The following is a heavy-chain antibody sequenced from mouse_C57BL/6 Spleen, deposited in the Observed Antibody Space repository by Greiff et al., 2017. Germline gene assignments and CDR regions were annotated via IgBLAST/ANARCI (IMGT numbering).Heavy chain of an antibody. V-gene: IGHV5-17*01. Sequence: EVKLEESGGGLVKPGGSLKLSCAASGFTFSDYGMHWVRQAPEKGLEWVAYISSGSSTSYYADTVKGRFTISRDNAKNTLFLQMTSLRSEDTAMYYCARPGTMSKNYFDYWGQGTTLTVSS. D-gene: IGHD2-4*01. CDR1: GFTFSDYG. CDR2: ISSGSSTS. CDR3: ARPGTMSKNYFDY. J-gene: IGHJ2*01.